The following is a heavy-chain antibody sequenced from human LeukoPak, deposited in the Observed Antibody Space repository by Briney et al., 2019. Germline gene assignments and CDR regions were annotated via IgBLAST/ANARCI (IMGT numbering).Heavy chain of an antibody. V-gene: IGHV4-59*01. Sequence: SETLSLTCTVSGGSISNYYWSWIRQPPRKGLEWIGYIHSSGNTNYKPSLKSRVTMSVDTSKNQFSLKLTSVTGADMAVCYCARGYYEASGYSNPFDPWGQGTLVTVSP. CDR2: IHSSGNT. J-gene: IGHJ5*02. CDR1: GGSISNYY. D-gene: IGHD3-22*01. CDR3: ARGYYEASGYSNPFDP.